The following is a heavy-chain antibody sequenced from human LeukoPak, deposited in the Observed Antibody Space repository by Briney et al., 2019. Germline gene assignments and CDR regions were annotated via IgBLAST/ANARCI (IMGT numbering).Heavy chain of an antibody. V-gene: IGHV4-39*07. Sequence: PSETLSLTCSVSGGSIVSTTFYWGWVRQPPGKGLERIGIIHHSGSTYYNSSLKSRVTISIDTSKNTLSLKLNSVTAADTAVYYCARESWRNGYVGSKWGQGTLVTVSS. CDR3: ARESWRNGYVGSK. D-gene: IGHD5-12*01. J-gene: IGHJ4*02. CDR2: IHHSGST. CDR1: GGSIVSTTFY.